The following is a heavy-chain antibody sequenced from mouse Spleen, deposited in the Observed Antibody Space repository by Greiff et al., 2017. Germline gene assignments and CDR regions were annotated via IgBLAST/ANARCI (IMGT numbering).Heavy chain of an antibody. Sequence: QVPLQQSGAELVRPGSSVKLSCKASGYTFTSYWMHWVKQRPIQGLEWIGNIDPSDSETHYNQKFKDKATLTVDKSSSTAYMQLSSLTSEDSAVYYCARDGPYWYFEVWGAGTTVTVSS. CDR2: IDPSDSET. J-gene: IGHJ1*01. D-gene: IGHD2-3*01. CDR1: GYTFTSYW. CDR3: ARDGPYWYFEV. V-gene: IGHV1-52*01.